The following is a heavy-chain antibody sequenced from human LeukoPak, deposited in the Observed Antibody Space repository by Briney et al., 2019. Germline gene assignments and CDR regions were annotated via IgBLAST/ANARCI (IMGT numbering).Heavy chain of an antibody. V-gene: IGHV3-23*01. D-gene: IGHD3-10*01. Sequence: GGSLRLSCAASGFTFSSYAMSWVRQTPGKGLEWVSAISGSGGSTYYADSVKGRFTISRDNSKNTLYLQMNSLRAEDTAVYYCAKEHSPRGPGHGSGSYVWPFDYWGQGTLVTVSS. CDR2: ISGSGGST. CDR1: GFTFSSYA. J-gene: IGHJ4*02. CDR3: AKEHSPRGPGHGSGSYVWPFDY.